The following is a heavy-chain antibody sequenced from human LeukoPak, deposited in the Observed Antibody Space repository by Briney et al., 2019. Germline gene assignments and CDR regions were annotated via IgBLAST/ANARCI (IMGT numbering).Heavy chain of an antibody. D-gene: IGHD5-12*01. CDR2: INLNNGGT. V-gene: IGHV1-2*02. CDR3: ARGLDIALDY. Sequence: ASVKVSCKASGYTFTDYYIHWVRQAPGQGLDWMGGINLNNGGTNYAQKFQGRVIMTSDTSITTAYLELSRLRSDDTAVYYCARGLDIALDYWGQGTLVTVSS. J-gene: IGHJ4*02. CDR1: GYTFTDYY.